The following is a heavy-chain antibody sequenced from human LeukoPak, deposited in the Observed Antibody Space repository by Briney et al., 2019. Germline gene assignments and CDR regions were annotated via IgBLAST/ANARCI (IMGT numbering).Heavy chain of an antibody. CDR1: GGSFSGYY. Sequence: SETLSLTCAVYGGSFSGYYWSWIRQPPGKGLEWIGSIYYSGSTYYNPSLKSRVTISVDTSKNQFSLKLSSVTAADTAVYYCARGCYGLDYYYYYYMDVWGKGTTVTVSS. CDR3: ARGCYGLDYYYYYYMDV. CDR2: IYYSGST. V-gene: IGHV4-34*01. J-gene: IGHJ6*03. D-gene: IGHD2-2*01.